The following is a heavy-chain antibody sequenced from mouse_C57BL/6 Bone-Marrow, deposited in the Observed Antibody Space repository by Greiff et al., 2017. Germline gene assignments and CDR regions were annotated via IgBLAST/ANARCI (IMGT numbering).Heavy chain of an antibody. V-gene: IGHV3-5*01. J-gene: IGHJ2*01. CDR1: GISITTGNYR. CDR2: IYYSGTI. CDR3: AREEDYGSYFDY. Sequence: EVKLQESGPGLVKPSQTVFLTCTVTGISITTGNYRWSWIRQFPGHKLEWIGYIYYSGTITYNPSLTSRTTITRDTPKNPFFLEMNYLTAEDTATYYCAREEDYGSYFDYWGQGTTLTVSS. D-gene: IGHD2-2*01.